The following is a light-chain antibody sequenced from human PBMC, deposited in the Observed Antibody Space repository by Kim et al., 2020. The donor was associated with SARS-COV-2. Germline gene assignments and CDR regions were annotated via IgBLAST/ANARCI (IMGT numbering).Light chain of an antibody. Sequence: VSPGQTASLTCSGDKLGDKYACWYQQKPGQSPVLVIYQDSKRPSGLPERFSGSNSGNTATLTISGTQAMEEADYYCQAWDSSTAWVFGGGTQLTVL. CDR1: KLGDKY. V-gene: IGLV3-1*01. CDR3: QAWDSSTAWV. CDR2: QDS. J-gene: IGLJ3*02.